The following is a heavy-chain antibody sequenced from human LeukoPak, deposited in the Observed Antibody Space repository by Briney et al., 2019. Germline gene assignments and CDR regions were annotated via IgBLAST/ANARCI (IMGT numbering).Heavy chain of an antibody. CDR3: ARSDVVTADRYFDI. Sequence: GASVKVSCKAPGYTFSGYYIPWVRQAPGQGLEWVGRDNPDSGGTKYAQKFQGRVTVTRDTSISTAYMELTSLRFDDTAVYYCARSDVVTADRYFDIWGRGTLVTVSS. D-gene: IGHD2-21*01. CDR1: GYTFSGYY. J-gene: IGHJ2*01. V-gene: IGHV1-2*02. CDR2: DNPDSGGT.